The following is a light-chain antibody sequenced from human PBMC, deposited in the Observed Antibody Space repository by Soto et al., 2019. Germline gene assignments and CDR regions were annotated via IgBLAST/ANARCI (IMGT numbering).Light chain of an antibody. CDR2: EGS. Sequence: QSVLTQPASVSGSPGQSITISCTGTSSDVGSYKFVSWYQQHPGKAPKLMIYEGSKRPSGVSNRFSGSESGNTAALTISGLQAEDEADYYCCSYAGSSTLVFGGGTKLTVL. CDR3: CSYAGSSTLV. J-gene: IGLJ2*01. V-gene: IGLV2-23*01. CDR1: SSDVGSYKF.